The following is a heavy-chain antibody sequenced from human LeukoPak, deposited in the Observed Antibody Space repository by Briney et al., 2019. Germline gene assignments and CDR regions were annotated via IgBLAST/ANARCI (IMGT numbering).Heavy chain of an antibody. V-gene: IGHV3-21*01. CDR2: ISSSSSYI. CDR1: GFTFSSYS. CDR3: ARVSESYHDY. D-gene: IGHD1-26*01. Sequence: GGSLRLSCAASGFTFSSYSMNWVRQAPGKGLEWVSSISSSSSYIYYADSVKGRFTFSSDNAKNSLYLQMNSLRADDTAVYYCARVSESYHDYWGQGTLVTVSS. J-gene: IGHJ4*02.